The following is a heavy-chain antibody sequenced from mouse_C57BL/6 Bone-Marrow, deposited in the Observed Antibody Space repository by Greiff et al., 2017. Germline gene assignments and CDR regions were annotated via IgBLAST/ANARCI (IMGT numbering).Heavy chain of an antibody. CDR1: GYTFTSYW. D-gene: IGHD2-5*01. CDR2: IHPNSGST. Sequence: QVQLQQSGAELVKPGASVKLSCKASGYTFTSYWMHWVKQRPGQGLEWIGMIHPNSGSTNYNEKFKSKATLTVDKSSTSAYMQLSSLTSEDSAVYYCARYSNFYYGRDYWGQGTAVTVSA. V-gene: IGHV1-64*01. J-gene: IGHJ4*01. CDR3: ARYSNFYYGRDY.